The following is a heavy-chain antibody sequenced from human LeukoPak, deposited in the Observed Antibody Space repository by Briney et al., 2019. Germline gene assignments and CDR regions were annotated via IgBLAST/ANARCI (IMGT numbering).Heavy chain of an antibody. CDR1: GGSITSSY. V-gene: IGHV4-59*01. J-gene: IGHJ4*02. CDR3: AREWSAFDY. CDR2: VYYSGTT. Sequence: PSETLSLTCTVSGGSITSSYWSWIRQAPGKGLEWIGYVYYSGTTSYNPSVNSRVTISVDTSKNQFSLKLTSVTAADTAVYYCAREWSAFDYWGQGTLVTVSS. D-gene: IGHD3-3*01.